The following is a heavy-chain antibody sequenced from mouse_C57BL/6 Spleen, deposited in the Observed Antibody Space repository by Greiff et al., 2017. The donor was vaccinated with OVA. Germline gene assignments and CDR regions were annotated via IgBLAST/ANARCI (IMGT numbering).Heavy chain of an antibody. Sequence: QVQLQQPGAELVMPGASVKLSCKASGYTFTRYWMHWVKQRPGQGLVWIGEIDPSDSYTNYNQKFKGKSTLTVDKSSSTAYMQLSSLTSEDSAVYYCARGVYYAMDYWGQGTSVTVSS. V-gene: IGHV1-69*01. J-gene: IGHJ4*01. CDR3: ARGVYYAMDY. CDR1: GYTFTRYW. CDR2: IDPSDSYT.